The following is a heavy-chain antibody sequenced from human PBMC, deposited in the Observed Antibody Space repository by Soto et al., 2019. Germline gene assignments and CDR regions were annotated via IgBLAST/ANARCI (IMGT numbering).Heavy chain of an antibody. CDR1: GGSITRGSFY. V-gene: IGHV4-31*03. CDR2: IYYSGSP. J-gene: IGHJ5*02. D-gene: IGHD4-17*01. Sequence: QVQLRESGPGLVRPSQTLSLTCTVSGGSITRGSFYWSWIRQHPGRGLEWIGYIYYSGSPHYNPSLKSRSTISMDTSKNQFSLKLTSAIAADTAVYYCASTPMPHDYGDYAEAAWGQGTLVIVSS. CDR3: ASTPMPHDYGDYAEAA.